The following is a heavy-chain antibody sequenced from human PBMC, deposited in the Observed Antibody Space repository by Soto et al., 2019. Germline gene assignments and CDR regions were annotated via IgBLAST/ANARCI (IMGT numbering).Heavy chain of an antibody. CDR1: GFTVSSNY. D-gene: IGHD3-16*02. J-gene: IGHJ3*02. Sequence: GGSLRLSCAASGFTVSSNYMSWVRQAPGKGLEWVSVIYSGGSTYYADSEKGRFTISRDNSKNTLYLQMNSLRAEDTAVYYCARDGDMITFGGVIVGAYDAFDIWGQGTMVTVSS. CDR3: ARDGDMITFGGVIVGAYDAFDI. CDR2: IYSGGST. V-gene: IGHV3-66*01.